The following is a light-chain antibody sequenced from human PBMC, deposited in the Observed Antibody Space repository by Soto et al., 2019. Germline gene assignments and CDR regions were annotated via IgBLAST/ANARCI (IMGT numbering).Light chain of an antibody. CDR3: SSYTGNSPHV. CDR2: EVS. Sequence: QSALTQPASVSGSPGQSITISCTGTSSDDGGYNSVSWYQKNPGKAPKLIIYEVSNRPSGVSNRFSGSKSGNTASLTISGLQAEDEADYYCSSYTGNSPHVFGTGTRSPS. J-gene: IGLJ1*01. V-gene: IGLV2-14*01. CDR1: SSDDGGYNS.